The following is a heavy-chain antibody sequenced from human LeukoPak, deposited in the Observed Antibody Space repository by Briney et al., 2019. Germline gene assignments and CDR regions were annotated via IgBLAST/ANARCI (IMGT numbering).Heavy chain of an antibody. Sequence: SETLSLTCTVSGGSISSGDYYWSWIRQPPGKGLEWIGYIYYSGSTYYNPSLKSRVTISVDTSKNQFSLRLSSVTAADTAVYYCARSEGYYDSSYYFDYWGQGTLVTVSS. CDR2: IYYSGST. V-gene: IGHV4-30-4*01. J-gene: IGHJ4*02. D-gene: IGHD3-22*01. CDR3: ARSEGYYDSSYYFDY. CDR1: GGSISSGDYY.